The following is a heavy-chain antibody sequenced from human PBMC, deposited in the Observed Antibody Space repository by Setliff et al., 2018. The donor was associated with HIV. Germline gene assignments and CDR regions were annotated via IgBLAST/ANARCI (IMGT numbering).Heavy chain of an antibody. CDR2: FDPKDGKT. J-gene: IGHJ4*02. Sequence: ASVTVSCKVSGYTLTELSRHWVRQAPGKGLEWMGSFDPKDGKTRYAQKFQGRVTMTRNTSISTAYMELISLTSDDTAIYFCARGLRAYLGYWGQGTLVTVSS. D-gene: IGHD1-26*01. V-gene: IGHV1-24*01. CDR1: GYTLTELS. CDR3: ARGLRAYLGY.